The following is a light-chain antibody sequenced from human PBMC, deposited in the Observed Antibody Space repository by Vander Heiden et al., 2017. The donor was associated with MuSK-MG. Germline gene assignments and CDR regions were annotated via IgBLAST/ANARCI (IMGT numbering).Light chain of an antibody. V-gene: IGLV1-44*01. CDR2: RNN. Sequence: QSVLTQPPSASGTPGQRVTISWSGSSSNIGSNTVNWYQQLPGTAPKLLIYRNNQRPSGVPDRFSGSKSGTSASLAISGLQSEDEADYSCAAWDDSLNGWVFGGGTKLTVL. CDR1: SSNIGSNT. J-gene: IGLJ3*02. CDR3: AAWDDSLNGWV.